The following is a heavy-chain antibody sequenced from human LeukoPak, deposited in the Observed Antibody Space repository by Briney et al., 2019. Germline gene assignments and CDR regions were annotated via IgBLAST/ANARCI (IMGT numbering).Heavy chain of an antibody. CDR3: ARDSMIVVALGVLDY. CDR1: GFTFSSYA. V-gene: IGHV3-30*01. J-gene: IGHJ4*02. Sequence: PGGSLRLSCAASGFTFSSYAMPWVRQAPGKGLEWVAVISHDGSNKYYADSVKGRFTISRDNSKNTLYLQMNSLRAEDTAVYYCARDSMIVVALGVLDYWGQGTLVTVSS. CDR2: ISHDGSNK. D-gene: IGHD3-22*01.